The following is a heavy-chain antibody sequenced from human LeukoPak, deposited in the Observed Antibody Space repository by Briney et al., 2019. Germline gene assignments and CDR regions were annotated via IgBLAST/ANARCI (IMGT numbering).Heavy chain of an antibody. D-gene: IGHD6-13*01. V-gene: IGHV3-7*01. CDR3: ARAIAAAEYYFDY. J-gene: IGHJ4*02. CDR2: IKQDGSEK. CDR1: GFTFSSYW. Sequence: PGGSLRLSCAASGFTFSSYWMSWVRQAPGKGLEWVANIKQDGSEKYYVDSVEGRFTISRDNAKNSLYLQMNSLRAEDTAVYYCARAIAAAEYYFDYWGQGTLVTVSS.